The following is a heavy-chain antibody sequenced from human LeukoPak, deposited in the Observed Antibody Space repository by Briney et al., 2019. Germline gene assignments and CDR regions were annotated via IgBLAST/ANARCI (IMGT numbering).Heavy chain of an antibody. V-gene: IGHV2-70*11. J-gene: IGHJ5*02. CDR3: ARVYRDFSSSWPLDP. CDR2: IDWDDSK. CDR1: GFSLSTNGMC. D-gene: IGHD6-13*01. Sequence: SGPALVKPTQTLTLTCTFSGFSLSTNGMCVSWIRQPPGKALEWLARIDWDDSKYYSTSLRTRLTISKDASKNQVVLTMTNMDPVDTATYYCARVYRDFSSSWPLDPWGQGTLVTVSS.